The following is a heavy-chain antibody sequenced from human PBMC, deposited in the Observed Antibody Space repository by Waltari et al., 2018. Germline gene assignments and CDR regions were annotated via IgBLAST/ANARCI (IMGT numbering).Heavy chain of an antibody. J-gene: IGHJ4*02. CDR1: GGSISSYY. CDR3: ARLSYSGSYPLFDY. CDR2: IYYSGST. V-gene: IGHV4-59*01. Sequence: QVQLQASGPGLVKPSETLSLTCTVSGGSISSYYWSWIRQPPGKGLEWIGYIYYSGSTNYNPSLKSRVTISVDTSKNQFSLKLSSVTAADTAVYYCARLSYSGSYPLFDYWGQGTLVTVSS. D-gene: IGHD1-26*01.